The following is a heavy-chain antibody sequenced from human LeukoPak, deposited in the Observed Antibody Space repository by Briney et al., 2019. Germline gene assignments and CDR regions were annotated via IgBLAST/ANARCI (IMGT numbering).Heavy chain of an antibody. CDR2: ISLSSSII. J-gene: IGHJ4*02. CDR1: GFTFSSYS. D-gene: IGHD5-24*01. CDR3: ARDRGATTGLVSLDS. Sequence: PGGSLRLSCAASGFTFSSYSMNWVRQAPGEGLEWVSYISLSSSIIHYADSVKGRFTISRDNAKNSLYLQMNSLRAEDTAVYYCARDRGATTGLVSLDSWGQGTLVTVSS. V-gene: IGHV3-48*01.